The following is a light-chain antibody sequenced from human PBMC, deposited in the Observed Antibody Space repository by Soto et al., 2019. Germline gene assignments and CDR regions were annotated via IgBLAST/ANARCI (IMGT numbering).Light chain of an antibody. CDR3: QQYGSSPPYT. CDR1: QSVSNY. Sequence: EIVLTQSPATLSLSPGERATVSCRASQSVSNYLGWYQQKPGQAPRLLIYGASSRATGIPDRFRGSGSGTDFTLTISRLEPEDFAVYYCQQYGSSPPYTFGQGTKLEIK. V-gene: IGKV3-20*01. CDR2: GAS. J-gene: IGKJ2*01.